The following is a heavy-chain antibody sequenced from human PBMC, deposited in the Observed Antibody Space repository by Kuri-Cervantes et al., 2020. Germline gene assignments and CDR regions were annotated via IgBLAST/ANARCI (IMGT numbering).Heavy chain of an antibody. J-gene: IGHJ1*01. V-gene: IGHV3-7*03. CDR1: GFTFSSYW. Sequence: GGSLRLSGAASGFTFSSYWMSWVRQAPGKGLEWVANIKQDGSEKYYVDSVKGRFTISRDNAKNSLYLQMNSLRAEDTAVYYCARVNYVVVITSAVYFQHWGQGTLVTVSS. CDR3: ARVNYVVVITSAVYFQH. D-gene: IGHD3-22*01. CDR2: IKQDGSEK.